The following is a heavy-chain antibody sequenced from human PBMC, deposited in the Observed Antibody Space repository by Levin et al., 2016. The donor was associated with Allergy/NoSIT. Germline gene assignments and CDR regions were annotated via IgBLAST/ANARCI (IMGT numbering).Heavy chain of an antibody. CDR3: ARVLAEGLYYGDQYFDY. J-gene: IGHJ4*02. CDR2: IVPIFDTA. D-gene: IGHD4-17*01. CDR1: GGTFSSYA. V-gene: IGHV1-69*13. Sequence: SVKVSCKASGGTFSSYAISWVRQAPGQGLEWMGGIVPIFDTANYAPKFQGRVTITADESTSTAYMELSSLRSEDTAVYYCARVLAEGLYYGDQYFDYWGQGTLVTVSS.